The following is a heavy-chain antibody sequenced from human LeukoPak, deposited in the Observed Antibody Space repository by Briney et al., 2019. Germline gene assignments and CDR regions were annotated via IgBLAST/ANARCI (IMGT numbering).Heavy chain of an antibody. V-gene: IGHV4-34*01. Sequence: SETLSLTCAVYGGSFSGYYWSWIRQPPGKGLEWIGEINHSGSTNYNPSLKSRVTISVDTSKNQFSLKLSSVTAADTAVYYCARGLWWCSTRRGCWFDPWGQGTLATVSS. CDR2: INHSGST. J-gene: IGHJ5*02. D-gene: IGHD2-8*02. CDR3: ARGLWWCSTRRGCWFDP. CDR1: GGSFSGYY.